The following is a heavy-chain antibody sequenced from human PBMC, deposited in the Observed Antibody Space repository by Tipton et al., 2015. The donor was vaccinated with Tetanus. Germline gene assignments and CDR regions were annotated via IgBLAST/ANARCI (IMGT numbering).Heavy chain of an antibody. CDR2: IWHDGSNK. CDR3: VRSMCSDGKCSLYYFDF. CDR1: GFTFSNYG. D-gene: IGHD2-15*01. Sequence: RSLRLSCAASGFTFSNYGMHWVRQAPGKGLEWVAVIWHDGSNKYYVDSVKGRFTISRDNSKNTLYLQLNSLRAEDTAVYYCVRSMCSDGKCSLYYFDFWGPGNPGHRLL. J-gene: IGHJ4*02. V-gene: IGHV3-33*08.